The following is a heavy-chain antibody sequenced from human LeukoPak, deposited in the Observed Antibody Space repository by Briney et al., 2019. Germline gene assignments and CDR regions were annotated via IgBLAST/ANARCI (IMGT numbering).Heavy chain of an antibody. CDR1: GGSISSSSYY. J-gene: IGHJ4*02. Sequence: SETLSLTCTVSGGSISSSSYYWGRIRQPPGKGLEWIGSIYYSGSTYYNPSLKSRVTISVDTSKNQFSLKLSSVTAADTAVYYCARLFCTNGVCYGSFDYWGQGTLVTVSS. CDR2: IYYSGST. V-gene: IGHV4-39*07. CDR3: ARLFCTNGVCYGSFDY. D-gene: IGHD2-8*01.